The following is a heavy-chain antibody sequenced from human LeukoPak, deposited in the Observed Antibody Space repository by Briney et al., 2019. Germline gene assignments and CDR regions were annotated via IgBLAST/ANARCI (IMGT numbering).Heavy chain of an antibody. J-gene: IGHJ4*02. CDR3: ARALYYYYDSSSTDPREYYFDY. D-gene: IGHD3-22*01. CDR1: GGSFSGYY. CDR2: INHSGST. V-gene: IGHV4-34*01. Sequence: SETLSLTCAVYGGSFSGYYWSWIRQPPGKGLEWIGEINHSGSTNYNPSLKSRVTISVDTSKNQFPLKLSSVTAADTAVYYCARALYYYYDSSSTDPREYYFDYWGQGTLVTVSS.